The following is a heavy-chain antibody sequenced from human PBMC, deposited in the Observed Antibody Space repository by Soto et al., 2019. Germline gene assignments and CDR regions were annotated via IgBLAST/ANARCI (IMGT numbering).Heavy chain of an antibody. J-gene: IGHJ6*02. Sequence: SETLSLTCTVSGGSISSGGYYWSWIRQHPGKGLEWIGYIYYSGSTYYNPSLKSRVTISVDTSKNQFSLKLSSVTAADTAVYYCARDRFVFVYDSYYSGMYVRAQGTTVTVS. CDR3: ARDRFVFVYDSYYSGMYV. CDR2: IYYSGST. D-gene: IGHD3-16*02. V-gene: IGHV4-31*03. CDR1: GGSISSGGYY.